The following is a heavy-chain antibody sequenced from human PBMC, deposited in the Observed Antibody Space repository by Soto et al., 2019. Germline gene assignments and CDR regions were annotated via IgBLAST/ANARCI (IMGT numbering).Heavy chain of an antibody. D-gene: IGHD6-6*01. CDR2: IIPIFGTA. CDR1: GGTFSSYA. Sequence: ASVKVSCKASGGTFSSYAISWVRQAPGQGLEWMGGIIPIFGTANYAQKFQGRVTITADESTSTAYMELNSLRSEDTAVYYCAREHQGYSSSSLSYFEYWGQGTPVTGS. CDR3: AREHQGYSSSSLSYFEY. V-gene: IGHV1-69*13. J-gene: IGHJ4*02.